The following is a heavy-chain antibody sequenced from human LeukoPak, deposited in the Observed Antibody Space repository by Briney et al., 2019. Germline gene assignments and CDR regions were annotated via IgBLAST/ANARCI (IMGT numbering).Heavy chain of an antibody. CDR1: GYTFTSYY. CDR3: ARDLGSSGWYQRGLDY. Sequence: ASVKVSCKASGYTFTSYYMHWVRQAPGQGLEWMGIINPSGGSTNYAQKFQGRVTITADESTSTAYMELSSLRSEDTAVYYCARDLGSSGWYQRGLDYWGQGTLVTVSS. V-gene: IGHV1-46*01. D-gene: IGHD6-19*01. J-gene: IGHJ4*02. CDR2: INPSGGST.